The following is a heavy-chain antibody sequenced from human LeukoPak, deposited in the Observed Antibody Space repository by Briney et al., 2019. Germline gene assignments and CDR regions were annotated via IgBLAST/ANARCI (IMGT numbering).Heavy chain of an antibody. D-gene: IGHD3-10*01. CDR1: GFTFGSYA. CDR3: AKRYGSEFYFDY. CDR2: ISGSGGST. J-gene: IGHJ4*02. Sequence: PGGSLRLSCTASGFTFGSYAMSWVRQAPGKGLEWVSAISGSGGSTYYADSVKGRFTISRDNSENTLYLQMNSLGAEDTALYYCAKRYGSEFYFDYWGQGTLVTVSS. V-gene: IGHV3-23*01.